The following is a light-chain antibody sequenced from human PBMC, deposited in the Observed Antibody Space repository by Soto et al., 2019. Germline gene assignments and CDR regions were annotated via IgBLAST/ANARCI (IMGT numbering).Light chain of an antibody. J-gene: IGKJ1*01. CDR2: KAS. V-gene: IGKV1-5*03. Sequence: DIQMTQSPSTLSASVGDRVTITCRASQTISTWLAWYQHKPGKAPKLLIYKASNLENGVPSRFSGSGSGTEFTLTISSLEADDCATYYCQQYNRYWTFGQGNKVEMK. CDR3: QQYNRYWT. CDR1: QTISTW.